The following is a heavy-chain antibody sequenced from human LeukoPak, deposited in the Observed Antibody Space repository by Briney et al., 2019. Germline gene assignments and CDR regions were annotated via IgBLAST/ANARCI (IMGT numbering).Heavy chain of an antibody. Sequence: SVKVSCKASGYTFTGYYIHWVRQAPGQGLEWMGGIIPIFGTANYAQKFQGRVTITADKSTSTAYMELSSLRSEDTAVYYCASGPADRESYYRAYYYYYMDVWGKGTTVTVSS. CDR3: ASGPADRESYYRAYYYYYMDV. D-gene: IGHD3-10*01. J-gene: IGHJ6*03. CDR2: IIPIFGTA. CDR1: GYTFTGYY. V-gene: IGHV1-69*06.